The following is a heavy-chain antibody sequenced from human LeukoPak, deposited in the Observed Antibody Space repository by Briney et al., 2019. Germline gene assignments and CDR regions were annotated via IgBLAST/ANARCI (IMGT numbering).Heavy chain of an antibody. CDR3: ARVRTYYYDSSGYYEDY. J-gene: IGHJ4*02. Sequence: PSETLSLTCTVSDDSISDYYRGWIRQPPGKGLEWIGYFYNSGRSTYNPSLKSRVTISADTSKNHFSLKLNSVTAADTAVYYCARVRTYYYDSSGYYEDYWGQGTLVTVSS. CDR1: DDSISDYY. CDR2: FYNSGRS. D-gene: IGHD3-22*01. V-gene: IGHV4-59*12.